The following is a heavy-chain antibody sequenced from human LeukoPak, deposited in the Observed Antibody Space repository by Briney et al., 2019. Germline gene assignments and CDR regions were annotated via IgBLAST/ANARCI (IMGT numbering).Heavy chain of an antibody. CDR1: GFTFRTYG. Sequence: GGSLRLSCAAAGFTFRTYGMNWVRQAPGKGLEWVSYISSSGDTIYYADPVKGRFTISRDNAENSLSLQMNSLRDEDTAVYYCAREMDGSGSYEFDYWGQGTLVTVSS. D-gene: IGHD3-10*01. V-gene: IGHV3-48*02. CDR3: AREMDGSGSYEFDY. CDR2: ISSSGDTI. J-gene: IGHJ4*02.